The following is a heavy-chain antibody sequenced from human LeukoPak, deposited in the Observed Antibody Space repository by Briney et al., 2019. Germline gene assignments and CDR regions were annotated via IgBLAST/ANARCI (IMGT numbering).Heavy chain of an antibody. V-gene: IGHV3-74*01. CDR2: INSDGTYT. CDR1: GFTFRNYW. CDR3: AKSGYNRFDY. Sequence: GGSLRLSCAASGFTFRNYWMHWVRQAPGKGLVWVSRINSDGTYTNYADSVKGRFTISRDNSKNTLYLQMNSLRADDTAVYYCAKSGYNRFDYWGEGTLVTVSS. J-gene: IGHJ4*02. D-gene: IGHD5-24*01.